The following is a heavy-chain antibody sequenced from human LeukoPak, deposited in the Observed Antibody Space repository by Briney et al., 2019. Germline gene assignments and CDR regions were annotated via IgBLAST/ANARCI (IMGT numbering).Heavy chain of an antibody. D-gene: IGHD3-22*01. CDR2: IIPIFGTA. CDR3: ARVNYYDSSGGAAFDI. V-gene: IGHV1-69*05. Sequence: GASVNVSCKASGGTFSSYAISWVRQAPGQGLEWMGGIIPIFGTANYAQKFQGRVTITTDESTSTDYMELSSLRSEDTAVYYCARVNYYDSSGGAAFDIWGQGTMVTVSS. J-gene: IGHJ3*02. CDR1: GGTFSSYA.